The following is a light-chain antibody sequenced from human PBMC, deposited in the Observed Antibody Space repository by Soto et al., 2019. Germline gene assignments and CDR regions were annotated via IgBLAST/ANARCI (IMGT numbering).Light chain of an antibody. CDR1: SFNIGRNT. J-gene: IGLJ3*02. CDR2: SDN. Sequence: QSVQTQPPSASGTPGQRVTISCSGSSFNIGRNTVNWYQQVTGTAPKLLIYSDNQRPSGVPDRFSGSKSGTSASLAISGLQSEDEADYYCTAWDDSLNGWVFGGGTKLTVL. V-gene: IGLV1-44*01. CDR3: TAWDDSLNGWV.